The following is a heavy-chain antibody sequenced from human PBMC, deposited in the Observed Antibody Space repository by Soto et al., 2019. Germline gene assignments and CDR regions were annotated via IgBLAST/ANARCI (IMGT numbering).Heavy chain of an antibody. CDR3: ASSNIAATGFYYYGMDV. CDR1: WGSISSYG. V-gene: IGHV4-59*01. J-gene: IGHJ6*02. D-gene: IGHD6-13*01. Sequence: XXTLSLASTVSWGSISSYGGGWILQPPGKGLEWIGYIYYSGSTNYTPSLKSRVTISVDTSKNQFSLKLSSVTAAETAVYYCASSNIAATGFYYYGMDVWGRGTTVTVS. CDR2: IYYSGST.